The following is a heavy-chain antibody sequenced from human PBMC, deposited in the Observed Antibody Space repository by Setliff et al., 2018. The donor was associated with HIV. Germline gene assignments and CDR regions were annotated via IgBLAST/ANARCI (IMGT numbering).Heavy chain of an antibody. CDR3: ASAGSGTRAPPRY. D-gene: IGHD1-1*01. Sequence: SETLSLTCTVSGGSISSNNYYWGWIRQSPGKGLEWIGYIFYSGSTNYNPSLKSRVTISLDTSKNQFSLKLTSVTAADTAVYYCASAGSGTRAPPRYWGQGTLVTVSS. CDR1: GGSISSNNYY. CDR2: IFYSGST. J-gene: IGHJ4*02. V-gene: IGHV4-61*05.